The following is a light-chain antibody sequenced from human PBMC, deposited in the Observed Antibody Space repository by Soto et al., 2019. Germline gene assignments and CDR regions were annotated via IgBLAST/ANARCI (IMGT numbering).Light chain of an antibody. CDR3: QQRSNWHPVT. CDR1: QSVSSS. J-gene: IGKJ2*01. Sequence: EIVLTQSPATLALSPGESATLSCRTSQSVSSSLAWYQQKPGQAPRLLIYDASNRTTGIPARFSGSGSGTDFTLTISSLEPEDFAVYYCQQRSNWHPVTFGQGTKLEIK. V-gene: IGKV3-11*01. CDR2: DAS.